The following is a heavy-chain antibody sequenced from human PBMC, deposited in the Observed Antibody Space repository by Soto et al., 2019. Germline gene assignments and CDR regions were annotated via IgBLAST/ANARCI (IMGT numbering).Heavy chain of an antibody. CDR1: GFTFTIYA. Sequence: EVQLLESGGGLVQPGGSLRLSCAASGFTFTIYAMCWVRQAPGKGLEWVSVISSTGSATYYTDSVKGRFTISRDNSKNTVYLRMNSLRAEDTAVYYCAKYNWNDGWFDPWGHGTLVTVSS. J-gene: IGHJ5*02. CDR3: AKYNWNDGWFDP. CDR2: ISSTGSAT. V-gene: IGHV3-23*01. D-gene: IGHD1-1*01.